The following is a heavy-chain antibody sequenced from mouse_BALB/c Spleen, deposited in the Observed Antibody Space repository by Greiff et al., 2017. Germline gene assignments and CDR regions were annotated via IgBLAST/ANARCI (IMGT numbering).Heavy chain of an antibody. Sequence: DVKLVESGGGLVQPGGSRKLSCAASGFTFSDYGMAWVRQAPGKGPEWVAFISNLAYSIYYADTVTGRFTISRENAKNTLYLEMSSLRSEDTAMYYCARLLGAYWGQGTLVTVSA. V-gene: IGHV5-15*02. J-gene: IGHJ3*01. CDR3: ARLLGAY. D-gene: IGHD4-1*01. CDR1: GFTFSDYG. CDR2: ISNLAYSI.